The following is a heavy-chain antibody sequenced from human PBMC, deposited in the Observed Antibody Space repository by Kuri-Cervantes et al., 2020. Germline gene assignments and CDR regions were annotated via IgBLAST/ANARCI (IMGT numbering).Heavy chain of an antibody. Sequence: GESLKISCAASGFTFSNAWTSWVRQAPGKGLEWVSGVSWNGSRTHYADSVKDRFIISRDNSRNFLFQQMNSLRPEDMTVYYCVRGYSSSWLTGFFDYWGPGTLVTVSS. CDR2: VSWNGSRT. J-gene: IGHJ4*02. CDR1: GFTFSNAW. V-gene: IGHV3-19*01. D-gene: IGHD6-13*01. CDR3: VRGYSSSWLTGFFDY.